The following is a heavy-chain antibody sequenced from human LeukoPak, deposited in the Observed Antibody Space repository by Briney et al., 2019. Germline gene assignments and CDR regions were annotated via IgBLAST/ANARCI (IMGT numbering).Heavy chain of an antibody. J-gene: IGHJ4*02. CDR1: GFTFGDYT. CDR2: IRTKAYGTT. V-gene: IGHV3-49*04. CDR3: TRNGVAGTIGFDY. Sequence: GGSLRLSCTTSGFTFGDYTMTWVRQAPGKGLEWVGFIRTKAYGTTDYAASVRGRFTISRDDSKSIAYLQMSSLKTEDTAVYYCTRNGVAGTIGFDYWGQGTLVTVSS. D-gene: IGHD6-19*01.